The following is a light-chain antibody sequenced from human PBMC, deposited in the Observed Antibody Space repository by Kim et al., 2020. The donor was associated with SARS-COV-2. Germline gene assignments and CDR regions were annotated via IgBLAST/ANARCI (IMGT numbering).Light chain of an antibody. CDR1: QDISNH. CDR2: AAS. J-gene: IGKJ3*01. CDR3: QQTYSPPFT. V-gene: IGKV1-39*01. Sequence: ASVGDRVTIVCRASQDISNHLNWYQQQTGKAPKLLLYAASSLQGGVPSRFSGSESGTEFTLTISSLQPADFATYYCQQTYSPPFTFGPGTKVDIK.